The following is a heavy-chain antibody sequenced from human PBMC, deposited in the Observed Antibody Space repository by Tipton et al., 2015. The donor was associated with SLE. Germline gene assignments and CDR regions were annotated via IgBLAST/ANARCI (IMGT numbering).Heavy chain of an antibody. V-gene: IGHV3-23*03. Sequence: SLRLSCTASGFIFSSNAMSWLRQAPGKGLEWVASIYGAARRHYADSARGRFIISRDDSKNTLYLQMDSLRTGDTAVYFCAKDQYGDYRNPLDPWGQGTLVTVSS. CDR3: AKDQYGDYRNPLDP. D-gene: IGHD4-17*01. CDR1: GFIFSSNA. CDR2: IYGAARR. J-gene: IGHJ5*02.